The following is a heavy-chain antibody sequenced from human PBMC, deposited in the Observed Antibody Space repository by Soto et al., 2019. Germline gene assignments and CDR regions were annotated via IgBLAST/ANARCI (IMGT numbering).Heavy chain of an antibody. CDR2: IYYSGST. CDR3: ARSGGQQQLFYYYYYGMDV. CDR1: GGSISSYY. V-gene: IGHV4-59*01. Sequence: SETLSLTCTVSGGSISSYYWSWIRQPPGKGLEWIGYIYYSGSTNYNPSLKSRVTISVDTSKNQFSLKLSSVTAADTAVYYCARSGGQQQLFYYYYYGMDVWGQGTTVTVSS. D-gene: IGHD6-13*01. J-gene: IGHJ6*02.